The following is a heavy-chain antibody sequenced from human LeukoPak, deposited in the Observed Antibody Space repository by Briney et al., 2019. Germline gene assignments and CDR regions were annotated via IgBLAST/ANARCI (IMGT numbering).Heavy chain of an antibody. Sequence: SETLSLTCTVSGGSVDNTNYYWGWIGQPPGKGLDWIGNINYLGSTAYNPSLKSRVTMSVDTSKNQFSLKMSSVTAADTAVYYCARLSKGRYFDYIFDFWGQGTLVTVSS. J-gene: IGHJ4*02. CDR3: ARLSKGRYFDYIFDF. CDR2: INYLGST. D-gene: IGHD3-9*01. CDR1: GGSVDNTNYY. V-gene: IGHV4-39*01.